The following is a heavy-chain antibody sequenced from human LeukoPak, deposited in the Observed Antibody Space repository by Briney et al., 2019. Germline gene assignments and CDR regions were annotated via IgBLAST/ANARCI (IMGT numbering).Heavy chain of an antibody. Sequence: GGSLRLSCAASGFTSSSYSMNWVRQAPGKGLEWVSSISSSSSYIYYADSVKGRFTISRDNAKNSLYLQMNSLRAEDTAVYYCARERVDYGDYYYYGMDVWGQGTTVTVSS. CDR2: ISSSSSYI. CDR1: GFTSSSYS. V-gene: IGHV3-21*01. J-gene: IGHJ6*02. CDR3: ARERVDYGDYYYYGMDV. D-gene: IGHD4-17*01.